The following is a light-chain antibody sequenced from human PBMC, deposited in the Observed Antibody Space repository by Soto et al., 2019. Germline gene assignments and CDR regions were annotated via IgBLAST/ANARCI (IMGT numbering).Light chain of an antibody. CDR1: SSDVGGYNY. J-gene: IGLJ1*01. CDR2: EVR. CDR3: SSYTSSTLYV. Sequence: QSALTQPASVSGSPGQSITISCTGTSSDVGGYNYVSWYQQHPGKAPKLMIYEVRNRPSRVSNRFSGSKSGNTASLTISGLHAEDEADYYCSSYTSSTLYVFGTGTKLTVL. V-gene: IGLV2-14*01.